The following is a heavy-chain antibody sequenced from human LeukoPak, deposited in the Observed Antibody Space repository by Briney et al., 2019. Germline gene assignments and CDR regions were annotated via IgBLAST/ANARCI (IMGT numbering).Heavy chain of an antibody. CDR3: AKIKDSSGYYYFTLDY. Sequence: GGSLRLSCAASGFTFDNSGMTWVRQVPGKGLEWVSGIDWNGGTTGYADSVKGRFTVSRDNAKNSLYLQKNSLRVEDTALYYCAKIKDSSGYYYFTLDYWGQGTLVTVSS. J-gene: IGHJ4*02. CDR2: IDWNGGTT. CDR1: GFTFDNSG. V-gene: IGHV3-20*04. D-gene: IGHD3-22*01.